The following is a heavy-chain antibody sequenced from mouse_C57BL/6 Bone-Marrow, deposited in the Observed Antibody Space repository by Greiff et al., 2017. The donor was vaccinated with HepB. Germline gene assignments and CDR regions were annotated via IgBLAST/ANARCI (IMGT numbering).Heavy chain of an antibody. Sequence: VKLQESGAELARPGASVKLSCKASGYTFTSYGISWVKQRTGQGLEWIGEIYPRSGNTYYNEKFKGKATLTADKSSSTAYMELRSLTSEDSAVYFCARPSIVAWFAYWGQGTLVTVSA. D-gene: IGHD2-10*02. CDR3: ARPSIVAWFAY. V-gene: IGHV1-81*01. CDR2: IYPRSGNT. J-gene: IGHJ3*01. CDR1: GYTFTSYG.